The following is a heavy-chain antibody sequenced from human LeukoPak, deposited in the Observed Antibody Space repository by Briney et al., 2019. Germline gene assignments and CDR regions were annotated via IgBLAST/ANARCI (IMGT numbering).Heavy chain of an antibody. CDR2: ISYDGSNK. Sequence: PGRSLRLSCAASGFTFSSYAMHWVRQAPGKGLEWVAVISYDGSNKYYADSVKGRFTISRDNSKNTLYLQMNSLRAEDTAVYYCAKDGDSRPTRSHHDYWGQGTLVTVSS. CDR3: AKDGDSRPTRSHHDY. J-gene: IGHJ4*02. CDR1: GFTFSSYA. V-gene: IGHV3-30-3*01. D-gene: IGHD3-3*01.